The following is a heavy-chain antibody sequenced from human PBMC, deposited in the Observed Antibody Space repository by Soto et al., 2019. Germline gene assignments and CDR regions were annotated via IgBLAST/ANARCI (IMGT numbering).Heavy chain of an antibody. CDR2: ISSNGGST. J-gene: IGHJ3*02. CDR1: GFTFSSYA. CDR3: ASALGSAFNI. D-gene: IGHD7-27*01. Sequence: PGGSLRLSCAASGFTFSSYAMHWVRQAPGKGLEYVSAISSNGGSTYYANSVRGRFTISRDNSKNTLYLQMGSLRAEDMAVYYCASALGSAFNIGGQGKMFTVSS. V-gene: IGHV3-64*01.